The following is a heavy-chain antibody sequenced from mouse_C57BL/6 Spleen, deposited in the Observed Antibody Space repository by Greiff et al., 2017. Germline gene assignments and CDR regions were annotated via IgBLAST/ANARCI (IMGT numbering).Heavy chain of an antibody. V-gene: IGHV1-39*01. J-gene: IGHJ2*01. CDR2: INPNYGTT. Sequence: VQLKQSGPELVKPGASVKISCKASGYSFTDYNMNWVKQSNGKSLEWIGVINPNYGTTSYNQKFKGKATLTVDQSSSTAYMQLNSLTSEDSAVYYCAREGGSSYQYYFDYWGQGTTLTVSS. CDR1: GYSFTDYN. D-gene: IGHD1-1*01. CDR3: AREGGSSYQYYFDY.